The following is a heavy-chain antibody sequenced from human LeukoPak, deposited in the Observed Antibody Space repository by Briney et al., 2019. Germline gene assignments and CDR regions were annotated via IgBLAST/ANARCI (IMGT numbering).Heavy chain of an antibody. Sequence: PGGSLRLSCSASGFTFSNAWMSWVRKAPSKRLHWVGRIKSKTDGATTDYAAPVKGRFTISRDDSKNTLSLQMNSLKTEDTAVYYCTTDRSGGSYVRYYFDYWGQGTLVTVSS. V-gene: IGHV3-15*01. CDR2: IKSKTDGATT. CDR1: GFTFSNAW. CDR3: TTDRSGGSYVRYYFDY. J-gene: IGHJ4*02. D-gene: IGHD1-26*01.